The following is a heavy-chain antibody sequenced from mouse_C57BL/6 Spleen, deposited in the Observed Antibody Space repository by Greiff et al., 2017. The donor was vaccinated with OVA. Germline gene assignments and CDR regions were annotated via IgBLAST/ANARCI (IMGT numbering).Heavy chain of an antibody. CDR1: GFNIKDYY. D-gene: IGHD1-1*01. Sequence: EVQLQQSRAELVKPGASVKLSCTASGFNIKDYYMHWVKQRTEQGLEWIGRIVPEDGETKYAPKFQGKATLQADTSSNTAYLQLSSLTSEDTAVYYYASLRVVAYWYFDVWGTGTTVTVSS. CDR3: ASLRVVAYWYFDV. V-gene: IGHV14-2*01. J-gene: IGHJ1*03. CDR2: IVPEDGET.